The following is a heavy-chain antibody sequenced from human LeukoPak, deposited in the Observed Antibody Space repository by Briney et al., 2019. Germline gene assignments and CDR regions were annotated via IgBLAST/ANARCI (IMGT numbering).Heavy chain of an antibody. Sequence: PGGSLRLSCAASGFTFSSYEMSWVRQAPGKGLEWVSYISSSGSTIYYADSVKGRFTISRDNAKNSLYLQMNSLRAEDTAVYYCARDCTNGVCWDHWGQGTLVTVSS. CDR3: ARDCTNGVCWDH. J-gene: IGHJ4*02. V-gene: IGHV3-48*03. CDR2: ISSSGSTI. D-gene: IGHD2-8*01. CDR1: GFTFSSYE.